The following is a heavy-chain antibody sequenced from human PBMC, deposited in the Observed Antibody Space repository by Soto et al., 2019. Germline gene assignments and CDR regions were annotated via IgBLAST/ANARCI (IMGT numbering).Heavy chain of an antibody. CDR1: GYTFTSYG. CDR3: ARDRVRHYYDSSGYYGY. CDR2: ISAYNGNT. Sequence: ASVKVSCKASGYTFTSYGISWVRQAPGQGLEWMGWISAYNGNTNYAQKLQGRVTMTTGTSTSTAYMELRSLRSDDTAVYYCARDRVRHYYDSSGYYGYWGQGTLVTVSS. J-gene: IGHJ4*02. V-gene: IGHV1-18*01. D-gene: IGHD3-22*01.